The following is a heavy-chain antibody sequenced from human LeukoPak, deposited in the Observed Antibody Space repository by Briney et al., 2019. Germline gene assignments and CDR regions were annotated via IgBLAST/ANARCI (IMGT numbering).Heavy chain of an antibody. V-gene: IGHV3-21*01. CDR3: ARAGRGYEDASDY. J-gene: IGHJ4*02. CDR2: ITRSNYI. D-gene: IGHD5-12*01. CDR1: GFTFSSYS. Sequence: GGSLRLSCAASGFTFSSYSMNWVRQSPGKGLEWVSSITRSNYIYYADSVKGRFTISRDNAENSLYLQMNSLRAEDTAVYYCARAGRGYEDASDYWGQGTLVTVSS.